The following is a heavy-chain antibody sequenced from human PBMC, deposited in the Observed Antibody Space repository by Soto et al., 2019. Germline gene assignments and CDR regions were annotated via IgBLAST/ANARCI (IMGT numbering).Heavy chain of an antibody. CDR3: AKMVTWDSSGYYQGGFDC. V-gene: IGHV3-9*01. J-gene: IGHJ4*02. CDR2: ISWNSGKE. CDR1: GFTFEDYA. D-gene: IGHD3-22*01. Sequence: EMHLVESGGGLVQPGRSLTISCAASGFTFEDYAMHWVRQAPGKGLEWVSGISWNSGKEIYADSVKGRFTISRDNAKNSLFLQMNSLRPEDTALYYCAKMVTWDSSGYYQGGFDCWGQGTLVTVSS.